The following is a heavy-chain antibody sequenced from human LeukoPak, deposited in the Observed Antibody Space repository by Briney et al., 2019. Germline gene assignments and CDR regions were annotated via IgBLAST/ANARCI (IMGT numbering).Heavy chain of an antibody. J-gene: IGHJ4*02. V-gene: IGHV4-59*08. CDR1: GGSISSYY. Sequence: SETLSLTCTVSGGSISSYYWSWIRQPPGRGLEWIGYIYYSGSTNYNPSLKSRVTISVDTSKNQFSLKLSSVTAADTAVYYCARSLNDYSNFFYFDYWGQGTLVTVSS. D-gene: IGHD4-11*01. CDR3: ARSLNDYSNFFYFDY. CDR2: IYYSGST.